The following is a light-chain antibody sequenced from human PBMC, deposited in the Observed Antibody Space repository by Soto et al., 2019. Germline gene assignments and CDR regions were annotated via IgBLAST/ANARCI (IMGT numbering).Light chain of an antibody. J-gene: IGLJ2*01. Sequence: QSVLTQPPSASGTPGQRVTISCSGSSSNIGSNYVYWYQQLPGTAPKLLIYRNNQRPSGVADRFSGSKSGTSASLAISGLRSEDEADYYCAAWDDSLSAHVVFGGGTKLTVL. CDR3: AAWDDSLSAHVV. CDR2: RNN. CDR1: SSNIGSNY. V-gene: IGLV1-47*01.